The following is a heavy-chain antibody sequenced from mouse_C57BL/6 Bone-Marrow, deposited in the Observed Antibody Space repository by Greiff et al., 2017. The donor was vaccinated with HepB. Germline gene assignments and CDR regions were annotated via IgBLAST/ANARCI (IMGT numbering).Heavy chain of an antibody. J-gene: IGHJ3*01. CDR1: GFTFSDFY. CDR3: ARDATYYRGFAY. CDR2: SRNKANDYTT. Sequence: EVHLVESGGGLVQSGRSLRLSCATSGFTFSDFYMEWVRQAPGKGLEWIAASRNKANDYTTEYSASVKGRFIVSRDTSQSILYLQMNALRAEDAAIYYCARDATYYRGFAYWGQGTLVTVSA. D-gene: IGHD2-10*01. V-gene: IGHV7-1*01.